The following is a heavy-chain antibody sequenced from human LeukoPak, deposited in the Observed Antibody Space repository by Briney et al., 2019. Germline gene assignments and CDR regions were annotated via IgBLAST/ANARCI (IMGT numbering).Heavy chain of an antibody. D-gene: IGHD3-9*01. CDR3: ARDGGGATITTFPRWAHDAFDI. V-gene: IGHV1-2*02. CDR2: INPNSGGT. CDR1: GYTFTGYY. J-gene: IGHJ3*02. Sequence: ASVKVSCKASGYTFTGYYMHWVRQAPGQGLEWMGWINPNSGGTNYAQKFQGRVTMTRDTSISTAYMELSRLRSDDTAVYYCARDGGGATITTFPRWAHDAFDIWGQGTMVTVSS.